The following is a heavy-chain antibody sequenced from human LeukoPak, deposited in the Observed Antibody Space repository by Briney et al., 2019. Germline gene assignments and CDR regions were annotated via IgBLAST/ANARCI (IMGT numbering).Heavy chain of an antibody. V-gene: IGHV4-34*01. J-gene: IGHJ4*02. CDR3: ARVKRGITMIVVVPFDY. CDR2: INHSGST. Sequence: SETLSLTCAVYGGSFSGYYWSWIRQPPGKGLEWIGEINHSGSTNYNLSLKSRVTISVDTSKNQFSLKLSSVTAADTAVYYCARVKRGITMIVVVPFDYWGQGTLVTVSS. D-gene: IGHD3-22*01. CDR1: GGSFSGYY.